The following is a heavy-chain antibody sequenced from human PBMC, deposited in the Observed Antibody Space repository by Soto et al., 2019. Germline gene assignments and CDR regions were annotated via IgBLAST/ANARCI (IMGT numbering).Heavy chain of an antibody. D-gene: IGHD2-15*01. CDR3: AKTRSDIVVVVAATPHDAFDI. CDR1: GFTFSSYG. CDR2: ISYDGSNK. Sequence: QVQLVESGGGVVQPGRSLRLSCAASGFTFSSYGMHWVRQAPGKGLAWVAVISYDGSNKYYADSVKGRFTVSRDNSKNTLYLQMNSLRAEDTAVYYCAKTRSDIVVVVAATPHDAFDIWGQGTMVTVSS. V-gene: IGHV3-30*18. J-gene: IGHJ3*02.